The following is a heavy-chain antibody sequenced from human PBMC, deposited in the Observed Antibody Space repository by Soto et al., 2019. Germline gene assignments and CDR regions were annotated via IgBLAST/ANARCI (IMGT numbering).Heavy chain of an antibody. V-gene: IGHV3-20*04. CDR3: ARASPRGRYFDWLIFPMGH. CDR1: AFSFDDYA. D-gene: IGHD3-9*01. Sequence: GGSLRLSCAASAFSFDDYAMIWVRQVPGKRQEWVAGINWNGRTKDYVDSVKGRFTISRDTAKSSVYLQMNSLRAEDTALYFCARASPRGRYFDWLIFPMGHWGQGTLVTVSS. J-gene: IGHJ4*02. CDR2: INWNGRTK.